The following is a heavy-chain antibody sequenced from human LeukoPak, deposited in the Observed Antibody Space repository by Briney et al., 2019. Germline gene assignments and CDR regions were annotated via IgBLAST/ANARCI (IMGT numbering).Heavy chain of an antibody. J-gene: IGHJ4*02. CDR3: ARGTYCSGGSCLVY. CDR1: GGSISSNH. Sequence: SETLSLTCTVSGGSISSNHWSWIRQPPGKGLEWIGYIYYSGSTNYNPSLKSRVTISVDTSKNQFSLKLSSVTAADTAVYYCARGTYCSGGSCLVYWGQGTLVTVSS. D-gene: IGHD2-15*01. V-gene: IGHV4-59*01. CDR2: IYYSGST.